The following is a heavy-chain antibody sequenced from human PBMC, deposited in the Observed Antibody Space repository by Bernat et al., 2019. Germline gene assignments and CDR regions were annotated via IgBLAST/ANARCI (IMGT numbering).Heavy chain of an antibody. D-gene: IGHD6-13*01. CDR1: GYSISSGSY. CDR3: ARVGGGYSSSWYGGFDP. J-gene: IGHJ5*02. V-gene: IGHV4-38-2*01. CDR2: IYHSGST. Sequence: QVQLQESGPGLVKPSETLSLTCAVSGYSISSGSYWGWIRQPPGKGLEWIGSIYHSGSTYYNPSLKSRVTISVDTSKNQFSLKLSSVTAADTAVYYCARVGGGYSSSWYGGFDPWGQGTLVTVSS.